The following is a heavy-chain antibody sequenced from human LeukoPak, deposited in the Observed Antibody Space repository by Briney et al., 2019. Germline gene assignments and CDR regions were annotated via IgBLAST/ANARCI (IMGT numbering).Heavy chain of an antibody. CDR2: ISGSGGST. V-gene: IGHV3-23*01. CDR3: ARAGGRTDYMDV. J-gene: IGHJ6*03. Sequence: PGGALRLSCEASVFTFSSYAMSWGRDAAGPRVGWGSAISGSGGSTYYADSVKGRFTISRDNSKNTLSLQMNSLRAEDTAVYYCARAGGRTDYMDVWGKGTTVTVSS. D-gene: IGHD1-26*01. CDR1: VFTFSSYA.